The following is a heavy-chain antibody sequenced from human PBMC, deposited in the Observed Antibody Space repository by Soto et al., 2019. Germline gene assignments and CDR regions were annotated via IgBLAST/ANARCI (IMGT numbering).Heavy chain of an antibody. J-gene: IGHJ4*02. Sequence: SETLSLTCTVSGGSISTFYWNWIRQPPRKGLEWIGYIYYSRSTNYNRPLKSRVSIPGDTSKNQLYLKLSSVTAADPAVYYCARSTGYGDSYFDYWGQGTLVTVSS. CDR1: GGSISTFY. CDR3: ARSTGYGDSYFDY. D-gene: IGHD4-17*01. V-gene: IGHV4-59*01. CDR2: IYYSRST.